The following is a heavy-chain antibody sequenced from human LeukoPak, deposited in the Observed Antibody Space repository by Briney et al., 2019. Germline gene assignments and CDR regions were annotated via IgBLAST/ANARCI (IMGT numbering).Heavy chain of an antibody. V-gene: IGHV5-51*01. J-gene: IGHJ6*02. CDR2: IYPGDSDT. Sequence: GESMKISSKGSGYSFTSYWIGWVSQMPGKGLECLGIIYPGDSDTRYSPSFQGQVTISADKSIGTAYLQWSSLQASDTAMYYCARRGPRYPGPYYYGMDVWGQGTTVTVSS. D-gene: IGHD3-16*02. CDR3: ARRGPRYPGPYYYGMDV. CDR1: GYSFTSYW.